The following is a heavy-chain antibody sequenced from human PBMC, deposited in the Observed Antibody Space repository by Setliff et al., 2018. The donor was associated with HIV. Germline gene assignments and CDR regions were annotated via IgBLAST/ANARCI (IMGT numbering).Heavy chain of an antibody. D-gene: IGHD3-22*01. CDR3: ARGLSFYDPGGFDY. CDR2: IYTSGST. V-gene: IGHV4-4*09. J-gene: IGHJ4*02. Sequence: RDPPEKGLEWIGYIYTSGSTNYNPSLKSRVTISVDTSKNQFSLKLSSVTAADTAVYYCARGLSFYDPGGFDYWGQGTLVTVSS.